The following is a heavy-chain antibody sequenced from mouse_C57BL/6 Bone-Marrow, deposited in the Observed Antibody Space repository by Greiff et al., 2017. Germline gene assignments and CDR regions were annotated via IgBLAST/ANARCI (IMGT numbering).Heavy chain of an antibody. J-gene: IGHJ3*01. V-gene: IGHV1-81*01. Sequence: VKLKQSGAELARPGASVKLSCKASGYTFTSYGISWVKQRTGQGLEWIGEIYPRSGNTYYNEKFKGKATLTADKSSSTAYMELRSLTSEDSAVYFCARCPITTVVAHWGQGTLVTVSA. D-gene: IGHD1-1*01. CDR3: ARCPITTVVAH. CDR2: IYPRSGNT. CDR1: GYTFTSYG.